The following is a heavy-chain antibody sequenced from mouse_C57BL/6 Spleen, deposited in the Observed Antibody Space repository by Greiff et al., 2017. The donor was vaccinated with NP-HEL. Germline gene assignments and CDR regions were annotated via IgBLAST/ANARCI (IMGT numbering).Heavy chain of an antibody. CDR3: ARGGVTTVVERDYFDY. J-gene: IGHJ2*01. D-gene: IGHD1-1*01. CDR1: GYTFTGYW. V-gene: IGHV1-9*01. Sequence: QVQLKQSGAELMKPGASVKLSCKATGYTFTGYWIEWVKQRPGHGLEWIGEILPGSGSTNYNEKFKGKATFTADTSSNTAYMQLSSLTTEDSAIYYCARGGVTTVVERDYFDYWGQGTTLTVSS. CDR2: ILPGSGST.